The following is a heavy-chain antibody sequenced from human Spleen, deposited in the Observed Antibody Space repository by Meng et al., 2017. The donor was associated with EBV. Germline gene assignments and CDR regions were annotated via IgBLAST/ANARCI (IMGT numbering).Heavy chain of an antibody. V-gene: IGHV6-1*01. CDR1: GDSVSSNSVV. D-gene: IGHD6-19*01. Sequence: QAQMKQSGPGLVKFSKTLSLTCDISGDSVSSNSVVWTWIRQSPWRGLEWLGRTYYRSEWYHDYAGSVKSRITINPDTSKNQFSLQLDSVTPEDTAVYYCATSGWSDYYDSWGQGTLVTVSS. CDR2: TYYRSEWYH. J-gene: IGHJ4*02. CDR3: ATSGWSDYYDS.